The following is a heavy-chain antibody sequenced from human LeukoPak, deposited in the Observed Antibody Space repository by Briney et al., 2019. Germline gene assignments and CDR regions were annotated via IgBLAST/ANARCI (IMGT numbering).Heavy chain of an antibody. V-gene: IGHV3-33*01. D-gene: IGHD3-9*01. CDR1: GFTLSNYG. J-gene: IGHJ4*02. CDR2: IWFDGSDK. CDR3: ARALYYDILTGYQTHTYYFDY. Sequence: PGGSLRLSCAASGFTLSNYGMHWVRQAPGKGLEWVAVIWFDGSDKYYADSVKGRFTISRDNARNSLYLQMSSLRAEDTAVYYCARALYYDILTGYQTHTYYFDYWGQGTLVTVSS.